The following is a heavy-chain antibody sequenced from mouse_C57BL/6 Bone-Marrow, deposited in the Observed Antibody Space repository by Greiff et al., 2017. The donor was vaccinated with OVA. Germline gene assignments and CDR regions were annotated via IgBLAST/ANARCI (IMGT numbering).Heavy chain of an antibody. D-gene: IGHD1-1*01. V-gene: IGHV1-63*01. CDR1: GYTFTNYW. J-gene: IGHJ2*01. CDR2: IYPGGGYT. Sequence: QVHVKQSGAELVRPGTSVKMSCKASGYTFTNYWIGWAKQRPGHGLEWIGDIYPGGGYTNYNEKFKGKATLTADKSSSTAYMQFSSLTSEDSAIYYWARYGYYFDYWGQGTTLTVSS. CDR3: ARYGYYFDY.